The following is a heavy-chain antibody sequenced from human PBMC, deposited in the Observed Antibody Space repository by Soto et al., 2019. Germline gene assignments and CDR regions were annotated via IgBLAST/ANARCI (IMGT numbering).Heavy chain of an antibody. CDR2: IYYSGST. Sequence: SETLSLTCTVSGGSIGSYYWSWIRQPPGKGLEWIGYIYYSGSTNYNPSLKSRVTISVDTSKNQFSLKLSSVTAADTAVYYCARGGNYYDSSGPTRWFDPWGQGTLVTVSS. CDR1: GGSIGSYY. J-gene: IGHJ5*02. V-gene: IGHV4-59*01. CDR3: ARGGNYYDSSGPTRWFDP. D-gene: IGHD3-22*01.